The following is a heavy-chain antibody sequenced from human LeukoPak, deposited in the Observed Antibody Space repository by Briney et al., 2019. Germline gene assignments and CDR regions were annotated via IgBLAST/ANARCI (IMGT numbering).Heavy chain of an antibody. D-gene: IGHD5-12*01. CDR3: ARDREWLRFDY. V-gene: IGHV1-46*01. J-gene: IGHJ4*02. CDR1: GYTFTSYY. Sequence: GAPVKVSCKASGYTFTSYYMHWVRQAPGQGLEWMGIINPSGGSTSYAQKFQGRVTMTRDTSTSTVYMELSSLRSEDTAVYYCARDREWLRFDYWGQGTLVTVSS. CDR2: INPSGGST.